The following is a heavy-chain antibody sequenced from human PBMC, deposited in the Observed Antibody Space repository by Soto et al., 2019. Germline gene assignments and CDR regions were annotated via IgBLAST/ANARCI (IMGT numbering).Heavy chain of an antibody. J-gene: IGHJ4*02. CDR2: IYGSGST. CDR1: GNSIGXXX. V-gene: IGHV4-59*08. Sequence: QVQLQESGPGLVKPWETLSLTCTVSGNSIGXXXXXXXRQSPGKGLEWIGYIYGSGSTNYNPSLXSRVTXXXDXSXXXXXXXXXXXTAADTAVYYCARRRIGDYWGQGTPITVSS. D-gene: IGHD3-3*01. CDR3: ARRRIGDY.